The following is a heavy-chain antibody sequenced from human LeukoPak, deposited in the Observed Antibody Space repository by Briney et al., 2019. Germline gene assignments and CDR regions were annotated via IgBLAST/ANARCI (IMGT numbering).Heavy chain of an antibody. CDR3: ARFSDFWSGRSVRNYYYMDV. J-gene: IGHJ6*03. CDR1: GGSISSDNYY. V-gene: IGHV4-30-2*01. Sequence: SETLSLTCTVSGGSISSDNYYWSWIRQPPGKGLEWIGYIYHSGSTYSNPSLKSRVTISVDWSKNQFSLKLTSVTAADTAVYFCARFSDFWSGRSVRNYYYMDVWGKGTTVIVS. D-gene: IGHD3-3*01. CDR2: IYHSGST.